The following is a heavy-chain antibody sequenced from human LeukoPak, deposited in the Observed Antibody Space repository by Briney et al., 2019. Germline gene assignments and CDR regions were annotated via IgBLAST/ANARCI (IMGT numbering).Heavy chain of an antibody. CDR1: GGSISSYY. D-gene: IGHD6-13*01. CDR3: ARGTGRGSSWYYYFDY. J-gene: IGHJ4*02. V-gene: IGHV4-59*01. Sequence: PSETLSLTCTVSGGSISSYYWSWIRQPPGKGLEWIGYIYYSGCTNYNPSLKSRVTISVDTSKNQFSLKLSSVTAADTAVYYCARGTGRGSSWYYYFDYWGQGTLVTVSS. CDR2: IYYSGCT.